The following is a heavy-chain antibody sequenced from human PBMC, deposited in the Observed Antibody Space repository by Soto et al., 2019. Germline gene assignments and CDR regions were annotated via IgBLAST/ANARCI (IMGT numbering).Heavy chain of an antibody. D-gene: IGHD6-13*01. CDR2: ISACNGNT. CDR3: ARDKRIAAAGPFDY. Sequence: ASVKVSCKASGYTFTSYGISWVRQAPGQGLEWMGWISACNGNTNYAQKLQGRVTMTTDTSTSTAYMELRSLRSDDTAVYYCARDKRIAAAGPFDYWGQGTLVTVSS. V-gene: IGHV1-18*01. CDR1: GYTFTSYG. J-gene: IGHJ4*02.